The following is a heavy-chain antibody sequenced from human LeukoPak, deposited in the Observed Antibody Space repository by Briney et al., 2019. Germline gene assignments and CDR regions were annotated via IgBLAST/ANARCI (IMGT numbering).Heavy chain of an antibody. Sequence: TSETLSLTCSVSDGSTTGYYWAWIRQPADKGLEWIGRFYTSGSTTYNPSLKSRVTMPVDTSKNQFSLKLTSVTAADTAVYYCARVGGIPLGAFDIWGQGTMVTVSS. CDR2: FYTSGST. CDR1: DGSTTGYY. D-gene: IGHD3-10*01. CDR3: ARVGGIPLGAFDI. V-gene: IGHV4-4*07. J-gene: IGHJ3*02.